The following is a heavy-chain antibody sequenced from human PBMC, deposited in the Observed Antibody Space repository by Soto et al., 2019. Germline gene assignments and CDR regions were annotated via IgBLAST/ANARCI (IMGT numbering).Heavy chain of an antibody. CDR1: GYTFTSYG. V-gene: IGHV1-18*01. CDR3: ARDPLTAMYPNPYYYYGMDV. D-gene: IGHD5-18*01. Sequence: QVQLVQSGAEVKKPGASVKVSCKTSGYTFTSYGISWVRQAPGQGLEWLGWSSAYNRKTMYTQKLQGRVTMTTDTHTRTAYMDLRRLTSDDTAVYYCARDPLTAMYPNPYYYYGMDVWGQGTTVTVSS. CDR2: SSAYNRKT. J-gene: IGHJ6*02.